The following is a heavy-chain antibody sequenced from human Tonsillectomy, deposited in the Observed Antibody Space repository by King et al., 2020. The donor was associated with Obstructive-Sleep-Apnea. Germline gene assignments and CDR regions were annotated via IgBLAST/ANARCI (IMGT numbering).Heavy chain of an antibody. V-gene: IGHV3-30*02. CDR2: MRYDGSDK. CDR1: GFTVRNYG. CDR3: SKPLRRAFGDYFDY. D-gene: IGHD3-16*01. Sequence: VQLVESGGGVVQPGGSLTLSCAASGFTVRNYGMHWVRQAPGKGLDLVAFMRYDGSDKVFPDSVKGRFTISRDSSKHTLYLQMNSLRTEDTAVYYCSKPLRRAFGDYFDYWGQGTLVTVSS. J-gene: IGHJ4*02.